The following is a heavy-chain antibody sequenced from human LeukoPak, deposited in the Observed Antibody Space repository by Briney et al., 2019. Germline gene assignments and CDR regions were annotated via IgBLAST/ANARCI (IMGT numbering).Heavy chain of an antibody. J-gene: IGHJ4*02. CDR2: INHSGST. V-gene: IGHV4-34*01. D-gene: IGHD1-26*01. CDR3: ARFSGSGSYYFDY. Sequence: SETPSLTCAVYGGSFSGYYWSWIRQPPGKGLEWIGEINHSGSTNYNPSLKSRVTISVDTSKNQFSLKLSSVTAADTAVYYCARFSGSGSYYFDYWGQGTLVTVSS. CDR1: GGSFSGYY.